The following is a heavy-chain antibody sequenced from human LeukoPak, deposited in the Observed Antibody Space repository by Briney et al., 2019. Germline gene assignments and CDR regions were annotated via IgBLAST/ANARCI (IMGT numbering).Heavy chain of an antibody. J-gene: IGHJ4*02. CDR1: GFTFSSYS. CDR2: ISSSSSYI. CDR3: ARDSDDFWSGYNY. Sequence: GGSLRLFCAASGFTFSSYSMNWVRQAPGKGLEWVSSISSSSSYIYYADSVKGRFTISRDNAKNTLYLQMNSLRAEDTAVYYCARDSDDFWSGYNYWGQGTLVTVSS. D-gene: IGHD3-3*01. V-gene: IGHV3-21*01.